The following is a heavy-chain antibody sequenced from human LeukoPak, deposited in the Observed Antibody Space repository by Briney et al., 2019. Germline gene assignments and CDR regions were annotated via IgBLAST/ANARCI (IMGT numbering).Heavy chain of an antibody. J-gene: IGHJ6*03. V-gene: IGHV1-69*05. CDR1: GGTFSSYV. CDR3: ARDVAIPPPKNYYYMDV. CDR2: IIPIFGTA. Sequence: SVKVSCKASGGTFSSYVISWVRQAPGQGLEWVGRIIPIFGTANYAQKFQGRVTITTDESTSTAYMELSSLRSEDTAVYYCARDVAIPPPKNYYYMDVWGKGTTVTVSS. D-gene: IGHD2-21*01.